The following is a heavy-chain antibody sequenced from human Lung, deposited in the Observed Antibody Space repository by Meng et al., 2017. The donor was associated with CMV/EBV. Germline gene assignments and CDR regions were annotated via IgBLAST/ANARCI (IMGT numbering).Heavy chain of an antibody. Sequence: VQVVGSGGVVVQPGGSLRLSCATSGFTFGKYAMHLVRQAPGKGLEGLAFIGHDGNNEQYADSMKGRFTISRDNFNTVYLQMRSLRDEDTALYYCGRDYVNSIDHWGQGTLVTVSS. D-gene: IGHD2/OR15-2a*01. CDR3: GRDYVNSIDH. CDR1: GFTFGKYA. J-gene: IGHJ4*02. CDR2: IGHDGNNE. V-gene: IGHV3-30*02.